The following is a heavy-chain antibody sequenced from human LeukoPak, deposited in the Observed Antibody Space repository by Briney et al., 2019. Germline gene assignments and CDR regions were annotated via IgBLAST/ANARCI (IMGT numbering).Heavy chain of an antibody. CDR2: IKEDGGEQ. D-gene: IGHD2-2*01. Sequence: PGRSLRLSCAASGFTFSSYWMTWVRLAPGKGLEWVAHIKEDGGEQYSVDSVKGRFTISRDNAKNSLYLQMNSLRAEDTAVYYCARNGRVVPAAMRYYYYMDVWGRGTTVTISS. CDR3: ARNGRVVPAAMRYYYYMDV. CDR1: GFTFSSYW. J-gene: IGHJ6*03. V-gene: IGHV3-7*01.